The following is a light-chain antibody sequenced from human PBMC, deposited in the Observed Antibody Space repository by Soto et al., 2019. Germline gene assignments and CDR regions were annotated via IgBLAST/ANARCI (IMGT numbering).Light chain of an antibody. CDR3: LLYYGGALVV. CDR1: TGAVTSAYY. J-gene: IGLJ2*01. Sequence: QTVVTQEPSLTVYPGGTVTLTCASSTGAVTSAYYPNWFQQKPGQAPRALIYGTSNTHSWTPARFSGSLLGGKAALTLSGVQPEDEAEYYCLLYYGGALVVFGGGTKLTVL. CDR2: GTS. V-gene: IGLV7-43*01.